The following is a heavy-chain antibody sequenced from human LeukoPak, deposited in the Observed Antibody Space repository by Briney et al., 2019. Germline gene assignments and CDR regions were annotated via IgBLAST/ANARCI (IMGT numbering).Heavy chain of an antibody. CDR1: GYSFTSYW. V-gene: IGHV5-51*01. CDR2: IYPGDSDT. Sequence: GESLKISYKGSGYSFTSYWIGWVRQMPGKGLEWMGIIYPGDSDTRYSPSFQGQVTISADKSISTAYLQWSSLKASDTAMYYCARRYCSGGDCYYFDYWGQGTPVTVSS. J-gene: IGHJ4*02. CDR3: ARRYCSGGDCYYFDY. D-gene: IGHD2-15*01.